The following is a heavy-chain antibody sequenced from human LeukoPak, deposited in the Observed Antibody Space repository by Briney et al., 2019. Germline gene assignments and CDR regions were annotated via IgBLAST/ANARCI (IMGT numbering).Heavy chain of an antibody. D-gene: IGHD6-19*01. CDR1: GFTFSSYA. CDR2: ISYDGSNK. Sequence: PGGSLRLSCAASGFTFSSYAMHWVRQAPGKGLEWVAVISYDGSNKYYADSVKGRFTISRDNAKNSLYLQMNSLRAEDTALYYCAKDYSSGWYGAFDIWGQGTMVTVSS. V-gene: IGHV3-30-3*01. CDR3: AKDYSSGWYGAFDI. J-gene: IGHJ3*02.